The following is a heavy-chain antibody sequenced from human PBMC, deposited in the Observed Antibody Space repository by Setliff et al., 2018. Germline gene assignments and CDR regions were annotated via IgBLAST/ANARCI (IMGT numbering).Heavy chain of an antibody. J-gene: IGHJ2*01. Sequence: PGESLKISCKASGYNFLDYWIGWVRQMPGKGLEWMGIIYPDDSDTRYSPSVQGPFTISADKSTSTAYLQWSSLKASDTAFYYCARRRRFDSGGPRSPWYFDLWGRGTLVTVSS. D-gene: IGHD3-22*01. V-gene: IGHV5-51*01. CDR2: IYPDDSDT. CDR1: GYNFLDYW. CDR3: ARRRRFDSGGPRSPWYFDL.